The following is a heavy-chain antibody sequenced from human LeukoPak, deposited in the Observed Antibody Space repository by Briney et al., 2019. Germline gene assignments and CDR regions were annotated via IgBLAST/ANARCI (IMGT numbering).Heavy chain of an antibody. CDR2: FDPEDGET. Sequence: ASVKVSCKVSGYTLTELSMHWVRQAPGKGLEWMGGFDPEDGETIYAQKFQGRVTMTEDTSTDTAYMELSSLRSEDTAVYYCATPSVSGWDHDAFDIWGQGTMVTVSS. V-gene: IGHV1-24*01. CDR1: GYTLTELS. D-gene: IGHD6-19*01. CDR3: ATPSVSGWDHDAFDI. J-gene: IGHJ3*02.